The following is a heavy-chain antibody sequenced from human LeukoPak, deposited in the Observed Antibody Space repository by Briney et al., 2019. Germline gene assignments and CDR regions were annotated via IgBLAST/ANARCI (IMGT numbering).Heavy chain of an antibody. V-gene: IGHV3-23*01. Sequence: PGGSLRLSCAASGFTFSSYGMSWVRQAPGKGLEWVSGISGSGSGTYYADSVKGRFTISRDNSKNTLHLQMNSLRAEDTAVYYCATYRQVLLPFESWGQGTLVTVSS. D-gene: IGHD2-8*02. J-gene: IGHJ4*02. CDR3: ATYRQVLLPFES. CDR2: ISGSGSGT. CDR1: GFTFSSYG.